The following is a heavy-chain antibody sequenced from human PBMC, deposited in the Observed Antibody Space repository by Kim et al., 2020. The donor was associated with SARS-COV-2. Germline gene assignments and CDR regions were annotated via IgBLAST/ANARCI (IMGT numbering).Heavy chain of an antibody. Sequence: ASVKVSCKASGYTFTSYYMHWVRQAPGQGLEWMGIINPSGGSTSYAQKFQGRVTMTRDTSTSTVYMELSSLRSEDTAVYYCARGHSSSSSFHFFGDYWGQGTLVTVSS. CDR3: ARGHSSSSSFHFFGDY. D-gene: IGHD6-6*01. CDR1: GYTFTSYY. V-gene: IGHV1-46*01. CDR2: INPSGGST. J-gene: IGHJ4*02.